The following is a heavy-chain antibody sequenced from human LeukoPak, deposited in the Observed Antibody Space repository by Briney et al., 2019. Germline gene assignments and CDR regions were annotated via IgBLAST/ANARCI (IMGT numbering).Heavy chain of an antibody. CDR1: GFTFSNYA. Sequence: PGGSLRLSCAASGFTFSNYAMSWVRQAPGKGREWVATIKQAGSKKSYVDSVKGRFTISRDNAKNSLYLQMNSLRAEDTAIYYCTRVGYIDEGIDYWGQGTLVTVSS. V-gene: IGHV3-7*04. CDR3: TRVGYIDEGIDY. J-gene: IGHJ4*02. CDR2: IKQAGSKK. D-gene: IGHD5-24*01.